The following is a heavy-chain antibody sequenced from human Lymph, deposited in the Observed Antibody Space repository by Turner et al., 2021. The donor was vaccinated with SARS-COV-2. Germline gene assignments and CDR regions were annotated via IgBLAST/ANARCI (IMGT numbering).Heavy chain of an antibody. CDR3: AKGGGSGYLNFDY. CDR2: ISYDGSNK. Sequence: QVQLVESGGGVVQPGRSLRLSCAASGFTFNSYGMNWVRQAPGKGLEWVAVISYDGSNKYYADSVKGRFTISRDNTKNTLYLQMNSLRVEDTAVYYCAKGGGSGYLNFDYWGQGTLVTVSS. J-gene: IGHJ4*02. D-gene: IGHD3-3*01. CDR1: GFTFNSYG. V-gene: IGHV3-30*18.